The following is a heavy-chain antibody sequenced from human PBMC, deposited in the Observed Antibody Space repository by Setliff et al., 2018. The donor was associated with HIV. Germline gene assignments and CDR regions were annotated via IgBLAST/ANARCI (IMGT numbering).Heavy chain of an antibody. V-gene: IGHV4-59*01. CDR2: VSYSGST. Sequence: KPSETLSLTCRVSSGSISGYYWSWVRQPPGRGLEWIGYVSYSGSTSYNPSLNSRVTMSVDTSRDQFSLKLSSVTAADTAVYYCARTRGRAPVSYYFDNWGQGRLVTV. J-gene: IGHJ4*02. D-gene: IGHD2-2*01. CDR3: ARTRGRAPVSYYFDN. CDR1: SGSISGYY.